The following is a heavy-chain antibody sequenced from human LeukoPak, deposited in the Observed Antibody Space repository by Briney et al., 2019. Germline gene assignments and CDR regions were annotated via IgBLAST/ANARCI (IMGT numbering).Heavy chain of an antibody. CDR2: IYHSGST. J-gene: IGHJ4*02. V-gene: IGHV4-59*12. CDR1: GGSISSYY. Sequence: SETLSLTCTVSGGSISSYYWSWIRQHPGKGLEWIGYIYHSGSTYYNPSLKSRVTISVDRSKNQFSLKLSSVTAADTAVYYCARDQIAAAGTMDNWGQGTLVTVSS. D-gene: IGHD6-13*01. CDR3: ARDQIAAAGTMDN.